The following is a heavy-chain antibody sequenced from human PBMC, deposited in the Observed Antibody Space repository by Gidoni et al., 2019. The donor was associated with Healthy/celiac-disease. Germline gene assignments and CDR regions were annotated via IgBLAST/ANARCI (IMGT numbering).Heavy chain of an antibody. CDR1: GYTFTGYY. Sequence: QVQLVQSGAEVKKPGASVKVSCKASGYTFTGYYLHWVRQAPGQGLEWMGRINPNSGGTNYAQKFQGRVTMTRDTSISTAYMELSRLRSDDTAVYYCARGASYCSGGSCLDYWGQGTLVTVSS. V-gene: IGHV1-2*06. CDR2: INPNSGGT. CDR3: ARGASYCSGGSCLDY. J-gene: IGHJ4*02. D-gene: IGHD2-15*01.